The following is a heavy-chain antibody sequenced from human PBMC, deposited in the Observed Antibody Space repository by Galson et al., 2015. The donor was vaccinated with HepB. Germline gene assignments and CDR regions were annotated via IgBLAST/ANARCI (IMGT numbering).Heavy chain of an antibody. D-gene: IGHD3-9*01. CDR2: ISYDGSNK. CDR3: AREPYYDILTGGYYYGMDV. Sequence: SLRLSCAASGFTFSSYAMHWVRQAPGKGLEWVAVISYDGSNKYYADSVKGRFTISRDNSKNTLYLQMNSLRAEDTAVYYCAREPYYDILTGGYYYGMDVWGQGTTVTVSS. CDR1: GFTFSSYA. J-gene: IGHJ6*02. V-gene: IGHV3-30*04.